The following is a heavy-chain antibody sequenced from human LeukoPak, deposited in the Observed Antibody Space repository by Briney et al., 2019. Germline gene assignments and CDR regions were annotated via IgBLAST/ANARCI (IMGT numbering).Heavy chain of an antibody. CDR1: GGSFSGYY. D-gene: IGHD2-2*01. V-gene: IGHV4-34*01. Sequence: SETLSLTCAVYGGSFSGYYWSWIRQPPGKGLEWIGEINHSGSTNYNPSLKSRVTISVDTSKNQFSLKLSSVTAADTAVYYCARGLRSSFFDYWGQGTLVTFSS. J-gene: IGHJ4*02. CDR3: ARGLRSSFFDY. CDR2: INHSGST.